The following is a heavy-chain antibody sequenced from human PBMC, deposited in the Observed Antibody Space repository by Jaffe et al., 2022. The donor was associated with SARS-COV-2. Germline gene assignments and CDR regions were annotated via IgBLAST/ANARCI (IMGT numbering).Heavy chain of an antibody. CDR3: TRDSPSFFTMIVVVEENYGMDV. J-gene: IGHJ6*02. V-gene: IGHV3-49*05. CDR2: IRSKAYGGTT. CDR1: GFTFGDYA. D-gene: IGHD3-22*01. Sequence: EVQLVESGGGLVKPGRSLRLSCTASGFTFGDYAMSWFRQAPGKGLEWVGFIRSKAYGGTTEYAASVKGRFTISRDDSKSIAYLQMNSLKTEDTAVYYCTRDSPSFFTMIVVVEENYGMDVWGQGTTVTVSS.